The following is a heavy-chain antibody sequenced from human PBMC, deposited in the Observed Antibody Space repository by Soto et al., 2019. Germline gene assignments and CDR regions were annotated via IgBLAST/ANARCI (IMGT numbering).Heavy chain of an antibody. CDR2: ISYDGSNK. D-gene: IGHD4-17*01. Sequence: PGGSLRLSCAASGFTFSSYGMHWVRQAPGKGLEWVAVISYDGSNKYYADSVKGRFTISRDNSKNTLYLQMNSLRAEDTAVYYCAKDHHRIPPGSEYGDYYYGMDVWGQGTTVTVSS. J-gene: IGHJ6*02. CDR3: AKDHHRIPPGSEYGDYYYGMDV. CDR1: GFTFSSYG. V-gene: IGHV3-30*18.